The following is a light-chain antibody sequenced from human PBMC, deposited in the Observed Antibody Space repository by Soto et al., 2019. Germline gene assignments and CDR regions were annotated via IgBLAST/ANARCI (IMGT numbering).Light chain of an antibody. CDR1: QRISNY. V-gene: IGKV1-39*01. J-gene: IGKJ1*01. Sequence: DFQMTQSPSSLSASMGDRAPITCRASQRISNYLNWYQVKQGKAPRLLIYAASSLPSGVPSRFRGSGSGTDFTLTITSLQPEDFATYYCQQSYNTFSVTFGPGTKVDIK. CDR3: QQSYNTFSVT. CDR2: AAS.